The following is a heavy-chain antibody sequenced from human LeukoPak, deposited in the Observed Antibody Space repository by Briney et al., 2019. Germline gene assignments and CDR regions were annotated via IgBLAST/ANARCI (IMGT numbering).Heavy chain of an antibody. CDR2: IYYSGST. CDR3: ARVAGAFDI. V-gene: IGHV4-59*01. CDR1: GGSISNYY. Sequence: SETLPLTCTVSGGSISNYYWSWIRQPPGKGLEWIGYIYYSGSTNYNPSLKSRVTISLDTSKNHFSLKLSSVTAADTAIYYCARVAGAFDIWGQGTMVTVSS. D-gene: IGHD6-25*01. J-gene: IGHJ3*02.